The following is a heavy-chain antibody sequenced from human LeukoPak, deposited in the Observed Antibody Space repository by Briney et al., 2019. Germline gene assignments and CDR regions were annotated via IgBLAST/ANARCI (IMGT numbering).Heavy chain of an antibody. CDR3: ARVGWLRFFDY. CDR1: GFTFSIYA. Sequence: GGSLRLSCAASGFTFSIYAMSWVRQAPGKGLEWVSAISGSGGGTYYADSVKGRFTISRDNAKKSLYLQMNSLRAEDTAVYYCARVGWLRFFDYWGQGTLVTVSS. D-gene: IGHD5-12*01. J-gene: IGHJ4*02. CDR2: ISGSGGGT. V-gene: IGHV3-23*01.